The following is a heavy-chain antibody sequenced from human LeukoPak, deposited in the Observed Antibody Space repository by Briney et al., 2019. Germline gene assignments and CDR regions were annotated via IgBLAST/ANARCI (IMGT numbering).Heavy chain of an antibody. D-gene: IGHD1-26*01. J-gene: IGHJ3*02. CDR3: ARAGFGELLVAAFDI. CDR2: IKQDGSEK. CDR1: GFTFSSYW. Sequence: GGSLRLSCAASGFTFSSYWMSWVRQAPGKGVEWVANIKQDGSEKYYVDSVKGRFTISRDNAKNSLYLQMNSLRVEDTAVYYCARAGFGELLVAAFDIWGQGTMVTVSS. V-gene: IGHV3-7*01.